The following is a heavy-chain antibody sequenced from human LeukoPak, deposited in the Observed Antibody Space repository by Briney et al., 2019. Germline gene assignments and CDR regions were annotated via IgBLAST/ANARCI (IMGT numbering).Heavy chain of an antibody. CDR3: ARGGAYYYDSSGYPPFDY. D-gene: IGHD3-22*01. J-gene: IGHJ4*02. CDR1: GFTFSSYA. CDR2: ISGSGGST. Sequence: GGSLRLSCAASGFTFSSYAMSWVRQAPGKGLEWVSAISGSGGSTYYADAVKGRFTISRDNSKNTLYLQMNSLRAEDTAVYYCARGGAYYYDSSGYPPFDYWGQGTLVTVSS. V-gene: IGHV3-23*01.